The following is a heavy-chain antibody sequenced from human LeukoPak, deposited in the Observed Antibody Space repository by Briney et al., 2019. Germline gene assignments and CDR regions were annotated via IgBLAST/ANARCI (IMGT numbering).Heavy chain of an antibody. CDR1: GFTVSSNY. J-gene: IGHJ3*02. CDR3: AREGIQLWLRGAFDI. Sequence: GGSLRLSCAASGFTVSSNYMSWVRQAPGKGLEWVSVIYSGGSTYYADSVKGRFTISRGNSKNTLYLQMNSLRAEDTAVYYCAREGIQLWLRGAFDIWGQGTMVTVSS. CDR2: IYSGGST. V-gene: IGHV3-53*01. D-gene: IGHD5-18*01.